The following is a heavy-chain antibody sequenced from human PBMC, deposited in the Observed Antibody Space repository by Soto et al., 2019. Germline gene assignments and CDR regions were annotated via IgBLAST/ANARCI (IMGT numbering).Heavy chain of an antibody. CDR2: ISYDGSNK. J-gene: IGHJ6*02. CDR1: GFTFSSYA. CDR3: ARDGRYCSGGSCYRKVRYYYYGMDV. Sequence: GGSLRLSCAASGFTFSSYAMHWVRQAPGKGLEWVAVISYDGSNKYYADSVKGRFTISRDNSKNTLYLQMNSLRAEDTAVYYCARDGRYCSGGSCYRKVRYYYYGMDVWGQGTTVTVSS. D-gene: IGHD2-15*01. V-gene: IGHV3-30-3*01.